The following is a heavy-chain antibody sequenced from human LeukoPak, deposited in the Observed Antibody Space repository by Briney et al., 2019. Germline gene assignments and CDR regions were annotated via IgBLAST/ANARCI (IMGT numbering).Heavy chain of an antibody. CDR3: ATAPRYSSSRPPFDY. Sequence: GASVKVSCKASGYTFTSYDINWVRQATGQGLEWMGWMNPNSGNTGYAQKFQGRVTMTRNTSISTAYMELSRLRSDDTAVYYCATAPRYSSSRPPFDYWGQGTLVTVSS. J-gene: IGHJ4*02. CDR1: GYTFTSYD. D-gene: IGHD6-13*01. V-gene: IGHV1-8*01. CDR2: MNPNSGNT.